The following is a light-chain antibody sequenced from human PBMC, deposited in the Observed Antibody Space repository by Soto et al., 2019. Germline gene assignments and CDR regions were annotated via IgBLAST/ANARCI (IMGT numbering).Light chain of an antibody. Sequence: EIVLTQSPGTLSLSPGERATLSCRASQSVSSNYLAWYQQKPGQAPSLLIYDASSRATGIPDRFSGSGSGTDLTLTINRMEPEVFAVYYCQHYGSSPTTFGQGTKVEIK. V-gene: IGKV3-20*01. CDR2: DAS. J-gene: IGKJ1*01. CDR1: QSVSSNY. CDR3: QHYGSSPTT.